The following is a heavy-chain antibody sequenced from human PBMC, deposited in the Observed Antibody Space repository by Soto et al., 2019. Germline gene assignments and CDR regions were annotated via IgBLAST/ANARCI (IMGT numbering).Heavy chain of an antibody. CDR2: IYHSGST. CDR1: GYSISSGYY. Sequence: NPTETLSLTCAVSGYSISSGYYWGWIRQPPGKGLEWIGSIYHSGSTYYNPSLKSRVTISVDTSKNQFSLKLSSVTAADTAVYYCARGGRWYSSSWSEFDYWGQGTLVTVSS. CDR3: ARGGRWYSSSWSEFDY. D-gene: IGHD6-13*01. J-gene: IGHJ4*02. V-gene: IGHV4-38-2*01.